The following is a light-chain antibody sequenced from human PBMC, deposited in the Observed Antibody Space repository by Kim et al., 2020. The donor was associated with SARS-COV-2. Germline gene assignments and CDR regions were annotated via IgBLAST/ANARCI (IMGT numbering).Light chain of an antibody. CDR3: QQADKLPYT. CDR2: AAS. Sequence: SASVGDRVTITCQASQDIRTVVNWYQQKPGKAPNLLIYAASYLQTGVPSRFSGSGSGTDFTFTITSLQPEDFATYYCQQADKLPYTFGQGTKLEI. V-gene: IGKV1-33*01. J-gene: IGKJ2*01. CDR1: QDIRTV.